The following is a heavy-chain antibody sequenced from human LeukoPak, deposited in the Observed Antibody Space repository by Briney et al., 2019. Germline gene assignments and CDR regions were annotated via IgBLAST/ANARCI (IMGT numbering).Heavy chain of an antibody. V-gene: IGHV4-31*03. CDR3: ARDGRDGYYRH. CDR1: GGSISSGGYY. D-gene: IGHD3-22*01. CDR2: IYYSGST. Sequence: SETLSLTCTVSGGSISSGGYYWRWIRQHPGKGLEWIGYIYYSGSTYYNPSLKSRVTISVDTSKNQFSLKLSSVTAADTAVYYCARDGRDGYYRHWGQGTLVTVSS. J-gene: IGHJ4*02.